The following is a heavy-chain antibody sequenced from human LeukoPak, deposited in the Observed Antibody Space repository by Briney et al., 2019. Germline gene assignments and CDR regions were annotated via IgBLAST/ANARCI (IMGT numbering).Heavy chain of an antibody. J-gene: IGHJ5*02. CDR1: GGSFSGYY. CDR2: INHSGST. V-gene: IGHV4-34*01. D-gene: IGHD5-12*01. Sequence: SETLSLTCAVYGGSFSGYYWSSIRQPPRKGLEWIGEINHSGSTNYNPSLKSRVTISVDTSKNQFSLKLSSVTAADTAVYYCARGYSGYDFGFWFDPWGQGTLVTVSS. CDR3: ARGYSGYDFGFWFDP.